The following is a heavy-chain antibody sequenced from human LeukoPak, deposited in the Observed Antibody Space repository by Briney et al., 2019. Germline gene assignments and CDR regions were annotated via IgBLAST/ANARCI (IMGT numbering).Heavy chain of an antibody. CDR3: ARDYDFWGNNWFDP. J-gene: IGHJ5*02. Sequence: PGRSLRLSCAASGFTFSSYGMHWVRQAPGKGLEWVAVIWYDGSNKYYADSVKGRFTISRDNSKNTLYLQMNSLRAEDTAVYYCARDYDFWGNNWFDPWGQGTLVIVSS. CDR2: IWYDGSNK. V-gene: IGHV3-33*01. CDR1: GFTFSSYG. D-gene: IGHD3/OR15-3a*01.